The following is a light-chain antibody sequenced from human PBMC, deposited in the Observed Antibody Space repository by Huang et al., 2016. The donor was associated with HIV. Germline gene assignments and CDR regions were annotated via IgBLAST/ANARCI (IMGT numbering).Light chain of an antibody. V-gene: IGKV1-39*01. CDR1: QNIDIY. CDR2: TAS. J-gene: IGKJ2*01. CDR3: LQSYSMFRT. Sequence: EIQMTQSPSSLSASVGDTVTITCRASQNIDIYLNWYQQRPGKAPNLLIYTASSLQSGVPSRFSGSGSGTDFILTIDSLQPEDFATYYCLQSYSMFRTFGQGTKVDFK.